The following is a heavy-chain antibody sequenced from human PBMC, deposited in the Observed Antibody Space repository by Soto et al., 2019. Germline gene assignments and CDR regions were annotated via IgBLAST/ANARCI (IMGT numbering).Heavy chain of an antibody. Sequence: QITLKESGPSLVKPTQTLTLTCTFSGFSLTTYGVGVGWVRQPPGKALEWLAIIYWDHDQYFSPSLKDRLTISNDTSTNQVVLTMTSMDPVDTATYFCAHFVRTFDVWGHWTVVTVSS. CDR2: IYWDHDQ. V-gene: IGHV2-5*02. CDR1: GFSLTTYGVG. D-gene: IGHD3-10*02. J-gene: IGHJ3*01. CDR3: AHFVRTFDV.